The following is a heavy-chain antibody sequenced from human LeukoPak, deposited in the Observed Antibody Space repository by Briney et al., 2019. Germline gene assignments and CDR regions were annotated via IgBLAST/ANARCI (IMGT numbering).Heavy chain of an antibody. J-gene: IGHJ4*02. Sequence: ASVKVSCKASGYTFTDYYTHWVRQAPGQGLEWMGWINPNSGGTNYAQKFQGRVTMTRDTSISTAYMELSRLRSDDTAVYYCSSLAAAGTGEFDYWGQGTLVTVSS. V-gene: IGHV1-2*02. D-gene: IGHD6-13*01. CDR1: GYTFTDYY. CDR3: SSLAAAGTGEFDY. CDR2: INPNSGGT.